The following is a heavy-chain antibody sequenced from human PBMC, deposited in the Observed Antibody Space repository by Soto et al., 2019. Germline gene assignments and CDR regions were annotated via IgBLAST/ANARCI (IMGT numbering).Heavy chain of an antibody. CDR2: FTRNGNT. CDR1: GFTFSNYA. J-gene: IGHJ4*02. CDR3: AVEFAPGRPNYDY. Sequence: GGSLRLSCAASGFTFSNYAMSWVRQPPGKGLEWVSTFTRNGNTYYADSVKGRFTISRDNSKNTLSLQMDSLRAEDTAVYYCAVEFAPGRPNYDYSGPGTLVSVS. D-gene: IGHD2-21*01. V-gene: IGHV3-23*01.